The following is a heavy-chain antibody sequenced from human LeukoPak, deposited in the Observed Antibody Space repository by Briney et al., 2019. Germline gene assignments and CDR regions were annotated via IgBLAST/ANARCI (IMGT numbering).Heavy chain of an antibody. CDR2: ISYDGSNK. CDR3: AKDRRSLLRFDY. D-gene: IGHD2-15*01. V-gene: IGHV3-30*04. J-gene: IGHJ4*02. CDR1: GFTFGDYA. Sequence: GGSLRLSCTASGFTFGDYAMSWVRQAPGKGLEWVAVISYDGSNKYYADSVKGRFTISRDNSKNTLYLQMNSLRAEDTAVYYCAKDRRSLLRFDYWGQGTLVTVSS.